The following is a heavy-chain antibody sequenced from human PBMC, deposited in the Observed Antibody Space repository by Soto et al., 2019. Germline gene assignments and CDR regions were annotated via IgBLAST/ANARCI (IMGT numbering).Heavy chain of an antibody. J-gene: IGHJ6*03. V-gene: IGHV3-48*01. CDR1: GFTFSSYS. Sequence: GGSLRLSCAASGFTFSSYSMNWVRQAPGKGLEWVSYISSSSSTIYYADSVKGRFTISRDNAKNSLYLQMNSLRAEDTAVYYCARDPKGEYYMDVWGKGTTVTVSS. CDR3: ARDPKGEYYMDV. CDR2: ISSSSSTI. D-gene: IGHD3-10*01.